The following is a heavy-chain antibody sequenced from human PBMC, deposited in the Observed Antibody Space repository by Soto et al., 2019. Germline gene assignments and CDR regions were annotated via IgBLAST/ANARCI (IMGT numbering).Heavy chain of an antibody. Sequence: SETLSLTCAVFGGSFSDYYWTWIRQPPGKGLEWIGEINHSGTTSYNPSLKSRLTISVDTSNNQFSLKLSSVTAADTAVYYCAKGQTVVKNPPDYWGQGTLVTVSS. D-gene: IGHD2-15*01. CDR1: GGSFSDYY. V-gene: IGHV4-34*01. CDR2: INHSGTT. J-gene: IGHJ4*02. CDR3: AKGQTVVKNPPDY.